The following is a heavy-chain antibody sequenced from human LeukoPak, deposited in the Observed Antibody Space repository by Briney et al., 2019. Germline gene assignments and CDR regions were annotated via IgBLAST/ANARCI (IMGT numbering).Heavy chain of an antibody. CDR2: ICAYNGNT. J-gene: IGHJ5*02. D-gene: IGHD6-25*01. Sequence: ASVKVSCKASGYTFTSYGISWVRQAPGQGLEWMGWICAYNGNTNYAQKLQGRVTMTTDTSTSTAYMELRSLRSDDTAVYYCATIVAAGDWFDPWGQGTLVTVSS. CDR3: ATIVAAGDWFDP. CDR1: GYTFTSYG. V-gene: IGHV1-18*01.